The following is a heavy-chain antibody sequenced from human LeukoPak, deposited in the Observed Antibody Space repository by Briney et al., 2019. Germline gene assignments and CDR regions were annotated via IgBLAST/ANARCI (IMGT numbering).Heavy chain of an antibody. Sequence: SETLSLTCTASGGSISNYYWSWIRRPPGKGLEWIGYIYYSGSTNYNPSHKSRVTISVDTSKNQFSLKLSSVTAEDTAVYYCARDQRRLGISRGAFDIWGQGTMVTVSS. CDR1: GGSISNYY. J-gene: IGHJ3*02. CDR2: IYYSGST. D-gene: IGHD7-27*01. V-gene: IGHV4-59*01. CDR3: ARDQRRLGISRGAFDI.